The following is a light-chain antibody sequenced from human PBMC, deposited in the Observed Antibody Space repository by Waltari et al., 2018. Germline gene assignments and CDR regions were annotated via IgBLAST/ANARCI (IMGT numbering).Light chain of an antibody. V-gene: IGLV1-44*01. CDR1: SSDIGSNT. J-gene: IGLJ2*01. CDR2: SNN. CDR3: AAWDGGLNAL. Sequence: QSVLTQPPSVSGAPGQRVTISCTGSSSDIGSNTVNWYQQLPGTAPKLLNYSNNQRPSGGPDRFSGSKAGTSASLAISGLQSEDEADYYCAAWDGGLNALFGGGTKLTVL.